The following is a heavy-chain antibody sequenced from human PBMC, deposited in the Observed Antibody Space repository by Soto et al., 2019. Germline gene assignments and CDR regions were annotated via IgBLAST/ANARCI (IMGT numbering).Heavy chain of an antibody. V-gene: IGHV3-23*01. J-gene: IGHJ4*02. D-gene: IGHD3-3*02. CDR3: ARSLFLASTDTEPFDY. Sequence: EVQLLESGGCLVQPGGSLVLSCAASRFTFSSYAMSWVRQAPGKGLEWVSSYYADSVKGRFTISRDNSQNTLYLQMSSLRADDTAVYYCARSLFLASTDTEPFDYWGQGALVTVSS. CDR2: S. CDR1: RFTFSSYA.